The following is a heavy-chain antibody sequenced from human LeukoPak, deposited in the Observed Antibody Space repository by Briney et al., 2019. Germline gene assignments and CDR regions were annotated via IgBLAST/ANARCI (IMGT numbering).Heavy chain of an antibody. Sequence: GGSLRLSCAASGGTFSSYRMYGVRQAPGKGLEWVSSISRSSRCRYYADSVKGRFSISRDNSKNKLYLQMNSQPPEGTHLSSCTLDRGLTVPPGDFLDIWGHGTMVTVSS. CDR3: TLDRGLTVPPGDFLDI. V-gene: IGHV3-21*04. D-gene: IGHD2-21*01. CDR1: GGTFSSYR. CDR2: ISRSSRCR. J-gene: IGHJ3*02.